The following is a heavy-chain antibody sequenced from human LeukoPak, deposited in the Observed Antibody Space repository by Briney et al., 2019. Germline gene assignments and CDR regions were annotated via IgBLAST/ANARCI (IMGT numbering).Heavy chain of an antibody. D-gene: IGHD6-19*01. J-gene: IGHJ4*02. V-gene: IGHV1-24*01. Sequence: ASVKVSCKVSGYTLTELSMHWVRQAPGKGLDWMGSFDPEDGETIYAQKFQGRVTMTEDTSTDTAYMELSSLRSEDTAVYYCALIAVAGTYYFDYWGQGTLVTVSS. CDR2: FDPEDGET. CDR3: ALIAVAGTYYFDY. CDR1: GYTLTELS.